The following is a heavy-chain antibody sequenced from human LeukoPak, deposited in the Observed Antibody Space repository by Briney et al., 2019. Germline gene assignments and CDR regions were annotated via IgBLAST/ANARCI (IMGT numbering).Heavy chain of an antibody. D-gene: IGHD3-9*01. CDR1: GGTFSSYG. Sequence: ASVKVSCKASGGTFSSYGISWVRQAPGQGLEWMGWISAYNGNTNYAQKLQGRVTMTTDTSTSTAYMELRSLRSDDTAVYYCARVARDILTGYYIPNYFDYWGQGTLVTVSS. CDR3: ARVARDILTGYYIPNYFDY. CDR2: ISAYNGNT. J-gene: IGHJ4*02. V-gene: IGHV1-18*01.